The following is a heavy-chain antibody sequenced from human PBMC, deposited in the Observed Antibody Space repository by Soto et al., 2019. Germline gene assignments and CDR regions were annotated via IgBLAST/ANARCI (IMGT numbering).Heavy chain of an antibody. D-gene: IGHD5-18*01. V-gene: IGHV4-59*01. CDR2: IYYSGST. CDR3: ARFGQYSYGPTPFDY. CDR1: GGSISSYY. J-gene: IGHJ4*02. Sequence: SETLSLTCTVSGGSISSYYWSWIRQPPGKGLEWIGYIYYSGSTNYNPSLKSRVTISVDTSKNQFSLKLSSVTAADTAVYYCARFGQYSYGPTPFDYWGQGTLVTVSS.